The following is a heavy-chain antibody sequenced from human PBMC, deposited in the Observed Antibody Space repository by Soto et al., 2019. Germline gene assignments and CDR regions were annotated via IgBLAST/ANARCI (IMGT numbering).Heavy chain of an antibody. CDR1: GFTFNTYS. CDR2: IWYDGTQK. CDR3: ARAGGTTVTGLWHFDS. J-gene: IGHJ4*02. Sequence: QVQLEESGGGVVQPGRSLRLSCEASGFTFNTYSMHWVRQPPGKGLEWLAAIWYDGTQKYYADSVKGRFIISRDNSKKTLYLEMYSLRAEDTAVYYCARAGGTTVTGLWHFDSWGQGTLVTVSS. D-gene: IGHD4-17*01. V-gene: IGHV3-33*01.